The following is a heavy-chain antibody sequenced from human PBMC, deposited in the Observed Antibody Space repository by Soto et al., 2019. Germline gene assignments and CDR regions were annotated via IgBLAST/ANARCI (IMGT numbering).Heavy chain of an antibody. Sequence: QVQLVQSGTEVKKPGSSVKVSCKASGGTFRNYPINWVRQAPGQGLEWMGSIFPLTDIPDYAQNFQARLTISSDNSTSTAYMELRSLTSDDTAMYFCAIVPLVVLNYFDSWFQGTLVTVSS. V-gene: IGHV1-69*02. CDR1: GGTFRNYP. D-gene: IGHD3-10*02. J-gene: IGHJ4*02. CDR2: IFPLTDIP. CDR3: AIVPLVVLNYFDS.